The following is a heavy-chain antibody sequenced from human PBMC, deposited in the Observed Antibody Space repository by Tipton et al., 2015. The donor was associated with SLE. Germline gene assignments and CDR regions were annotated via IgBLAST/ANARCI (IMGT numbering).Heavy chain of an antibody. D-gene: IGHD5-18*01. V-gene: IGHV4-28*05. CDR3: ARWIPLTGINV. J-gene: IGHJ6*02. CDR2: IYYGGTI. Sequence: TLSLTCNVSVYSISSSHWWGWIRQPPGKGLEWIGHIYYGGTIYYNPSLKSRVTMSIDTSKNQFSLRVTSVTAADSAIYYCARWIPLTGINVWGQGATVTVSS. CDR1: VYSISSSHW.